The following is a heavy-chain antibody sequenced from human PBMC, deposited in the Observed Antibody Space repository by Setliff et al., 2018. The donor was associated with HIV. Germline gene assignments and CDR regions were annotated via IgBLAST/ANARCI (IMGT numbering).Heavy chain of an antibody. Sequence: SETLSLTCTVSGDSISRGSYYWGWIRQPPGRGLEWIGNILYGGSTYYNLSLKSRITMSVDTSKNRFSLELSSVTATDTAVYYCARPQGGLGGGAWFDPWGQGILVTVSS. CDR2: ILYGGST. V-gene: IGHV4-39*01. D-gene: IGHD3-10*01. CDR3: ARPQGGLGGGAWFDP. CDR1: GDSISRGSYY. J-gene: IGHJ5*02.